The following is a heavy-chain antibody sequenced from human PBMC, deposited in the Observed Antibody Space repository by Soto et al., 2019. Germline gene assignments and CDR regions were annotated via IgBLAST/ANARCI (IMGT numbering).Heavy chain of an antibody. D-gene: IGHD4-4*01. CDR1: GGSISSGDYY. CDR3: ARGGDTVTTVNWFDP. V-gene: IGHV4-30-4*01. J-gene: IGHJ5*02. Sequence: SETLSLTCTVSGGSISSGDYYWSWIRQPPGKGLEWIGYIYYSGSTYYNPSLKSRVTISVDTSKNQFSLKLSSVTAADTAVYYCARGGDTVTTVNWFDPWGQGTLVTVSS. CDR2: IYYSGST.